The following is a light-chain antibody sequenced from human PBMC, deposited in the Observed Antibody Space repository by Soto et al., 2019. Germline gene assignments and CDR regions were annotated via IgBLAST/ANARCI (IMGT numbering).Light chain of an antibody. CDR1: SSNLGAGYD. V-gene: IGLV1-40*01. CDR3: QAYDYSLTASV. Sequence: QSVLTQPPSVSGAPGQRVTISCTGNSSNLGAGYDIHWYKQVPGAAPKLVIFGNRNRPSGVPERFSGSKSGTSASLAITGLQAEDEADYYCQAYDYSLTASVFGGGTKVTVL. CDR2: GNR. J-gene: IGLJ3*02.